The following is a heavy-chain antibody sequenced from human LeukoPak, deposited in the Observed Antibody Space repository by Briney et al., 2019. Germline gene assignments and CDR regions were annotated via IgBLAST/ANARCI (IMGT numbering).Heavy chain of an antibody. J-gene: IGHJ2*01. CDR3: AKDGRGYYRYWYFDL. Sequence: GGSLRLSCAASGFTFSSYGMHWVRQAPGKGLEWVAVISYDGSNKYYADSVKGRFTISRDNSKNTPYLQMNSLRAEDTAVYYCAKDGRGYYRYWYFDLWGRGTLVTVSS. CDR1: GFTFSSYG. D-gene: IGHD3-3*01. V-gene: IGHV3-30*18. CDR2: ISYDGSNK.